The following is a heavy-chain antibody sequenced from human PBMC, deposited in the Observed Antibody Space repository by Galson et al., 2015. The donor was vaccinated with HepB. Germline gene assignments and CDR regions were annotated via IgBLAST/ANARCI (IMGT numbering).Heavy chain of an antibody. CDR3: ARKDAYEPDAFDV. Sequence: SVKVSCKAPADSFRKYGLSWVRLAPGQGLEWMGGISGDVGRLNVAQRFHDRVTITADRSTGTAYMELRDLTSNDTGVYYCARKDAYEPDAFDVWGQGTKLTVPS. J-gene: IGHJ3*01. V-gene: IGHV1-69*10. D-gene: IGHD5-24*01. CDR2: ISGDVGRL. CDR1: ADSFRKYG.